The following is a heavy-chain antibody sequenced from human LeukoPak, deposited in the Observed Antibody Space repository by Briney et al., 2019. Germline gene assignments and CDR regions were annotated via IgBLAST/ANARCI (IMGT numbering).Heavy chain of an antibody. CDR1: GGSFSGYY. Sequence: SETLSLTCAVYGGSFSGYYWSWIRQPPGRGLEWIGEINHSGSTDYNPSFKSRVTISVDTSKNQFSLKLSSVTAADTAVYYCASFRSGYYYYFDYWGQGTLVTVSS. CDR2: INHSGST. CDR3: ASFRSGYYYYFDY. J-gene: IGHJ4*02. V-gene: IGHV4-34*01. D-gene: IGHD3-22*01.